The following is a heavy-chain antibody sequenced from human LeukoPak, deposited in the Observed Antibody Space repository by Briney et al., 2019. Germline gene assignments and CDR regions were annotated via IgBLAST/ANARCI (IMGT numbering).Heavy chain of an antibody. Sequence: PGGSLRLSCAASGFTFSSYAMSWVRQAPGKGLEWVSAISGSGGSTYYADSVKGRFTISRDNAKNSLYLQMNSLRAEDTALYYCAKDIGGDYWYFDLWGRGTLVTVSS. CDR2: ISGSGGST. D-gene: IGHD2-21*01. J-gene: IGHJ2*01. V-gene: IGHV3-23*01. CDR3: AKDIGGDYWYFDL. CDR1: GFTFSSYA.